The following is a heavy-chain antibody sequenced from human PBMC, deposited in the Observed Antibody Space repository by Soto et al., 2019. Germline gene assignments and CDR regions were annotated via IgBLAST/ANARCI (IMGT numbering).Heavy chain of an antibody. CDR3: ARDRDVLMVYASYYMDV. CDR1: GFTFSSYW. CDR2: IKQDGSEK. Sequence: GGSLRLSCAASGFTFSSYWMSWVRQAPGKGLEWVANIKQDGSEKYYVDSVKGGFTISRDNAKNSLYLQMNSLRAEDTAVYYCARDRDVLMVYASYYMDVWGKGTTVTVSS. D-gene: IGHD2-8*01. J-gene: IGHJ6*03. V-gene: IGHV3-7*01.